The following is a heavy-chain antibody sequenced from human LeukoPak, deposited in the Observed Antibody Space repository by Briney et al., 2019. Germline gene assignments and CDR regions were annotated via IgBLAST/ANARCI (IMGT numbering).Heavy chain of an antibody. J-gene: IGHJ1*01. CDR3: ARGPRNSSSYQYFQH. CDR2: ISSSSSYI. CDR1: GFTFSTYS. V-gene: IGHV3-21*01. D-gene: IGHD6-13*01. Sequence: GGSLRLYCAASGFTFSTYSMNWVRQAPGKGLEWVSSISSSSSYIYYADSVKGRFTTSRDNAKNSLYLKMTSLRAEDTAVYYCARGPRNSSSYQYFQHWGQGTLVTVSS.